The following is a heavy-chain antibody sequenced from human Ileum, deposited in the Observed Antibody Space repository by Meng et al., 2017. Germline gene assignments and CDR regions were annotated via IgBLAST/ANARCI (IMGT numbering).Heavy chain of an antibody. CDR2: SYPSGNT. CDR1: GGSITSGRYY. V-gene: IGHV4-61*02. CDR3: ARGSPAGDTEADDAFDI. D-gene: IGHD5-18*01. J-gene: IGHJ3*02. Sequence: SETLSLTCTVAGGSITSGRYYYYWIRQRAGRGREWIGRSYPSGNTSYNPSLKSRVLISVDRSKNQFSLSRSSVTAADTAVYYCARGSPAGDTEADDAFDIWGQGTMVT.